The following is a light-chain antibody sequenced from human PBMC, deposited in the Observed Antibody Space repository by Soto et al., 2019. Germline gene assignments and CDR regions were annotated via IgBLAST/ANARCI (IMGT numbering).Light chain of an antibody. V-gene: IGLV2-8*01. CDR1: SSDVGGYNF. CDR3: SSRVRSNGFNVL. Sequence: QSVLTQPPSASGSPGQSVTISCTGTSSDVGGYNFVSWYRQHPGKAPKLLIYEVTKRPSGVPDRFSGSKSGNTASLTVSGLQAEDEADYYCSSRVRSNGFNVLFGGGTKVTVL. J-gene: IGLJ2*01. CDR2: EVT.